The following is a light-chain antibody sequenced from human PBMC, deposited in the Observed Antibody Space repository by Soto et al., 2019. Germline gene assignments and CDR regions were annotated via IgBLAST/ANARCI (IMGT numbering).Light chain of an antibody. CDR1: QSISGY. CDR2: ADS. Sequence: EIVMTQFPAALSLSPGERATVSCRASQSISGYLGWYQQKPGQAPRLLIYADSNRATGIPARFSGSGSGRDFTLTISSLEPEDFSVYYCQQRYNWPITFGQGTRLEIK. J-gene: IGKJ5*01. CDR3: QQRYNWPIT. V-gene: IGKV3-11*02.